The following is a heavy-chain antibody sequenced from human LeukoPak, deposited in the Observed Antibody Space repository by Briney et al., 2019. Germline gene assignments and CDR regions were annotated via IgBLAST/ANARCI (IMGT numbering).Heavy chain of an antibody. Sequence: GGSLRLSCAASGFTFSSYGMHWVRQAPGKGLEWVAVIWYDGSNKYYADSVKGRFTISRVNSKNTLYLQMNSLRAEDTAVYYCARERAVAGTVFDYWGQGTLVTVSS. V-gene: IGHV3-33*08. CDR3: ARERAVAGTVFDY. CDR1: GFTFSSYG. D-gene: IGHD6-19*01. CDR2: IWYDGSNK. J-gene: IGHJ4*02.